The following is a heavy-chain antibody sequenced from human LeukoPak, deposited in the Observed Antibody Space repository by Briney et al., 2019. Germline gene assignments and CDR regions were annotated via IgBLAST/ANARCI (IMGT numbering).Heavy chain of an antibody. CDR2: ISSSGSYL. Sequence: PGGSLRLSCAGSGFTFSTYNMNWVRQAPGKGLEWVSSISSSGSYLYYADSVRGRSTISRDNAKNSLYLQMNSLRAEDTAVYYCARGRARDYYDVLTDFMDVWGQGTTVTVSS. V-gene: IGHV3-21*01. D-gene: IGHD3-9*01. J-gene: IGHJ6*02. CDR1: GFTFSTYN. CDR3: ARGRARDYYDVLTDFMDV.